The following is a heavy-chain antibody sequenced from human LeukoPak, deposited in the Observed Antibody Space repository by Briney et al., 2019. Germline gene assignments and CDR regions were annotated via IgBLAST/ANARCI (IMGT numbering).Heavy chain of an antibody. CDR2: IYYSGST. D-gene: IGHD2-2*01. J-gene: IGHJ5*02. Sequence: SETLSLTCTVSGGSISSYYWSWIRQPPGKGLEWIRYIYYSGSTNYNPSLKSRVTISVDTSKNQFSLKLSSVTAADTAVYYCARDLVPAAGGRWFDPWGQGTLVTVSS. CDR3: ARDLVPAAGGRWFDP. V-gene: IGHV4-59*01. CDR1: GGSISSYY.